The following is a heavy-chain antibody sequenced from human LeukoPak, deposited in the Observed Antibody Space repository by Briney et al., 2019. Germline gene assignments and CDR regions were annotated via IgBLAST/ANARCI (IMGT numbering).Heavy chain of an antibody. CDR1: GGTFSSYA. V-gene: IGHV1-69*04. CDR3: AGAISSSWTQLDY. J-gene: IGHJ4*02. Sequence: SVKVSCKASGGTFSSYAISWVRQAPGQGLGWMGRIIPILGIANYAQKFQGRVTITADKSTSTAYMELSSLRSEDTAVYYCAGAISSSWTQLDYWGQGTLVTVSS. D-gene: IGHD6-13*01. CDR2: IIPILGIA.